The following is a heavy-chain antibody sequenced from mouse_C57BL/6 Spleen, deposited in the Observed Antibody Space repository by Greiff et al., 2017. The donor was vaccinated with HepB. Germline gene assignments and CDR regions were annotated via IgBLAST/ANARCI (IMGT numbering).Heavy chain of an antibody. Sequence: QVQLKQPGAELVKPGASVKLSCKASGYNFTSYWMHWVTQRPGQGLEWIGMIHPNSGSTNYNEKFKSKATLTVDKSSSTAYMQLSRLTSEDSAVYYCASGDGSSYGYFDVWGTGTTVTVSS. J-gene: IGHJ1*03. CDR2: IHPNSGST. CDR1: GYNFTSYW. V-gene: IGHV1-64*01. D-gene: IGHD1-1*01. CDR3: ASGDGSSYGYFDV.